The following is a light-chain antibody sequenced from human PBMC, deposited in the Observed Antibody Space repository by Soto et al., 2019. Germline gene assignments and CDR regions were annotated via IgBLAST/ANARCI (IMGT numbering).Light chain of an antibody. CDR2: GAS. Sequence: EIVLTQSPGTLSLSPGERATLSCRASQSVSSSYLAWYQQKPGQAPRLLIYGASSRATGIPDRFSGSGSGTYFILIISILESEDFAVYYCQQYGSSLPWTFGQGTKVDIK. V-gene: IGKV3-20*01. CDR3: QQYGSSLPWT. J-gene: IGKJ1*01. CDR1: QSVSSSY.